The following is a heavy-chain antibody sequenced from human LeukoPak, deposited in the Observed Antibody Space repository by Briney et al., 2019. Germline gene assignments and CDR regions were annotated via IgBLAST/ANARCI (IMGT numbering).Heavy chain of an antibody. D-gene: IGHD6-13*01. Sequence: PSQTLSLTCTVSGGSISSGGSYWSWIRQHPGKGLEWIGYIYYSGSTYYNPSLKSRVTISVDTSKNQFSLKLSSVTAADTAVYYCARAASRYSSSWYWFDPWGQGTLVTVSS. CDR3: ARAASRYSSSWYWFDP. V-gene: IGHV4-31*03. J-gene: IGHJ5*02. CDR2: IYYSGST. CDR1: GGSISSGGSY.